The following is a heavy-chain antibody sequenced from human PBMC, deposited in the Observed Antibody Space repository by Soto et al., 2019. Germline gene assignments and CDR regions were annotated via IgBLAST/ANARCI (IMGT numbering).Heavy chain of an antibody. CDR1: GGSTSSGGYY. D-gene: IGHD5-12*01. CDR3: ARGPSGYDRADYYYYYGMDV. CDR2: IYYSGST. V-gene: IGHV4-31*03. Sequence: SETLSLTCTVSGGSTSSGGYYWSWIRQHPGKGLEWIGYIYYSGSTYYNPSLKSRVTISVDTSKNQFSLKLSSVTAADTAVYYCARGPSGYDRADYYYYYGMDVWGQGTTVTVSS. J-gene: IGHJ6*02.